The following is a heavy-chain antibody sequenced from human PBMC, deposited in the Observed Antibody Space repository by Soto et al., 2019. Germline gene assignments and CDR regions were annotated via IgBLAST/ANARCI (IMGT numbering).Heavy chain of an antibody. CDR2: ISYDGSNK. J-gene: IGHJ5*02. CDR3: ARDVLQWRDYNWFDP. D-gene: IGHD6-19*01. CDR1: GFTFSSYA. Sequence: GGSLRLSCAAPGFTFSSYAMHWVRQAPGKGLEWVAVISYDGSNKYYADSVKGRFTISRDNSKNTLYLQMNSLRAEDTAVYYCARDVLQWRDYNWFDPWGQGTLVTVSS. V-gene: IGHV3-30-3*01.